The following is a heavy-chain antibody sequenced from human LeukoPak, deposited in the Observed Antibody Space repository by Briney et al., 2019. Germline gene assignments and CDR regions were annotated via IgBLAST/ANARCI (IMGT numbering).Heavy chain of an antibody. CDR3: ARARQMVRGVIGYYYYMDV. J-gene: IGHJ6*03. CDR1: GYTFTSYY. Sequence: ASVKVSCKASGYTFTSYYMHWVRQAPGQGLEWMGIINPSGGSTSYAQKFQGRVTMTRDVSTSTVYMELSSLRSEDTAVYYCARARQMVRGVIGYYYYMDVWGKGTTVTVSS. V-gene: IGHV1-46*01. CDR2: INPSGGST. D-gene: IGHD3-10*01.